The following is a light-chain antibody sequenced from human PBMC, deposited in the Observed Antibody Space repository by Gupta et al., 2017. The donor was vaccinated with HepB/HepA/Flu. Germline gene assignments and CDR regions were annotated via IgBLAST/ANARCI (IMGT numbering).Light chain of an antibody. J-gene: IGKJ1*01. Sequence: IVLTQSPCTLSLSPGERATLSCRASQSVSSSYLAWYQQKPDQAPRLLIYGASSRATGIPDRFSGSGSGTDFTLTISRLEPEDFAVYYCQQYGSSPWTFGQGTKVEIK. CDR2: GAS. CDR1: QSVSSSY. V-gene: IGKV3-20*01. CDR3: QQYGSSPWT.